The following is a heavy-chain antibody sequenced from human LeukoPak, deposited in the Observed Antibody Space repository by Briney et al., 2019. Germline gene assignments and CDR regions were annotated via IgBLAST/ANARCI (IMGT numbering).Heavy chain of an antibody. D-gene: IGHD3-16*01. CDR1: GGSISSYY. CDR2: IYYSGSA. Sequence: PSETLSLTCTVSGGSISSYYWNWVRQPPVKGLEWIGYIYYSGSANDNPSLKSRVTISVDTSKNQFSLKLTSVTTADTAVYYCASGRWPGYFDYWGQGTLVTVSS. V-gene: IGHV4-59*08. J-gene: IGHJ4*02. CDR3: ASGRWPGYFDY.